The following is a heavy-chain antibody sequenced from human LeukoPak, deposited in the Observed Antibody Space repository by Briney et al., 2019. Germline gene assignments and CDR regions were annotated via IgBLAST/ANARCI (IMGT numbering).Heavy chain of an antibody. CDR3: ARGRAGPGYCSSTSCSDYYYMDV. D-gene: IGHD2-2*01. V-gene: IGHV1-69*05. Sequence: SVKVSCKASGGTFSSYAISWVRQAPGQGLEWMGGIIPIFGTANYAQKFQGRVTITTDESTSTAYMELSSLRSEDTAVYYCARGRAGPGYCSSTSCSDYYYMDVWGKGTTVTVSS. CDR1: GGTFSSYA. J-gene: IGHJ6*03. CDR2: IIPIFGTA.